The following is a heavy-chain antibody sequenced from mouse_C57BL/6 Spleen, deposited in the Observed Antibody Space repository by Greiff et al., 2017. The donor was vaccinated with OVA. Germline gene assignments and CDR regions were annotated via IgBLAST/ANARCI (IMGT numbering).Heavy chain of an antibody. J-gene: IGHJ4*01. CDR3: ARSNWDSYYAMDY. CDR2: IYPRSGNT. D-gene: IGHD4-1*01. Sequence: VKLMESGAELARPGASVKLSCKASGYTFTSYGISWVKQRTGQGLEWIGEIYPRSGNTYYNEKFKGKATLTADKSSSTAYMELRSLTSEDSAVYFCARSNWDSYYAMDYWGQGTSVTVSS. CDR1: GYTFTSYG. V-gene: IGHV1-81*01.